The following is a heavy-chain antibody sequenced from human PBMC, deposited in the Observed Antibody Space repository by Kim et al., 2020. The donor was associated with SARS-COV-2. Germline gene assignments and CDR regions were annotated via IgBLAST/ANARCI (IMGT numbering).Heavy chain of an antibody. Sequence: GGSLRLSCAASGFTFSSYAMSWVRQAPGKGLEWVSAISGSGGSTYYADSVKGRFTISRDNSKNTLYLQMNSLRAEDTAVYYCAKASYFDWLRPSAFDIWGQGTMVTVSS. V-gene: IGHV3-23*01. J-gene: IGHJ3*02. CDR1: GFTFSSYA. CDR2: ISGSGGST. D-gene: IGHD3-9*01. CDR3: AKASYFDWLRPSAFDI.